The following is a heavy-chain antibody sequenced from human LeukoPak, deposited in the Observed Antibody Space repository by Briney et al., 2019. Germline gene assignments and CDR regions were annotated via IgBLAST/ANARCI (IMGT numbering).Heavy chain of an antibody. CDR3: AKVFEVRGARRPKDY. V-gene: IGHV3-30*18. Sequence: GGSLRLSCAASGFTFSDYGMHWVRQAPGKGLEWVALISYDGGNKFYADSVRDRFTISRDNSKNTLFLQMNSLRIEDTAVYYCAKVFEVRGARRPKDYWGQGTLVTVSS. CDR2: ISYDGGNK. D-gene: IGHD3-10*01. CDR1: GFTFSDYG. J-gene: IGHJ4*02.